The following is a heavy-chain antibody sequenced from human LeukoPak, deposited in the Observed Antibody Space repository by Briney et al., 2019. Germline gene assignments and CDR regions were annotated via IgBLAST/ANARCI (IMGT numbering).Heavy chain of an antibody. D-gene: IGHD3-16*01. CDR3: TILGNPTYVFY. CDR1: GDTVRSPW. J-gene: IGHJ4*02. V-gene: IGHV3-15*01. Sequence: GGSLRLSCAASGDTVRSPWMSWVRHAPGKGLEWVGLSNSTTDGGTAEYAAPMKGIFTISSDYSKYTLYLQMNSLKAEDAAVYYCTILGNPTYVFYWGQGSLVTVSS. CDR2: SNSTTDGGTA.